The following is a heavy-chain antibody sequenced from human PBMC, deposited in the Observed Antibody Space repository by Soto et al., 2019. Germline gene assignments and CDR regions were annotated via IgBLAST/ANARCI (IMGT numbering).Heavy chain of an antibody. CDR1: GYTFTSYG. Sequence: ASVTVSCKASGYTFTSYGIIWVRQAPGQGLEWMGWISAYNGNTNYAQKLQGRVTMTTDTSTSTAYMELRSLRSDDTAVYYCARVQSSSWYGAYYYYGMDVWGQGTTVTVSS. CDR2: ISAYNGNT. CDR3: ARVQSSSWYGAYYYYGMDV. V-gene: IGHV1-18*01. J-gene: IGHJ6*02. D-gene: IGHD6-13*01.